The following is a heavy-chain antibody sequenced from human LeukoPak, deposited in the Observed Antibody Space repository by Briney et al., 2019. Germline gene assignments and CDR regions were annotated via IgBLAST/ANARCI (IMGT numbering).Heavy chain of an antibody. J-gene: IGHJ6*03. CDR3: AREIEDRENPRYYYYMDV. D-gene: IGHD1-14*01. CDR1: GGSISSHY. V-gene: IGHV4-59*11. Sequence: PSETLSLTCTVSGGSISSHYWSWIRQPPGKGLEWIGYIYYSGSTNYNPSLKSRVTISVDTSKNQSSLKLSSVTAADTAVYYCAREIEDRENPRYYYYMDVWGKGTTVTVSS. CDR2: IYYSGST.